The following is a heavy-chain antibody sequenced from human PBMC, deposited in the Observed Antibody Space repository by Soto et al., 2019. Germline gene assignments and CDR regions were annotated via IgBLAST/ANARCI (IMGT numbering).Heavy chain of an antibody. D-gene: IGHD6-13*01. CDR1: GGSISSYY. CDR2: IYYSGST. Sequence: SETLSLTCTVSGGSISSYYWSWIRQPPGKGLEWIGYIYYSGSTNYNPSLKSRVTISVDTSKNQFSLKLSSVTAADTAVYYRASGPYSSSWYGGMDVWGQGTTVTVSS. J-gene: IGHJ6*02. CDR3: ASGPYSSSWYGGMDV. V-gene: IGHV4-59*01.